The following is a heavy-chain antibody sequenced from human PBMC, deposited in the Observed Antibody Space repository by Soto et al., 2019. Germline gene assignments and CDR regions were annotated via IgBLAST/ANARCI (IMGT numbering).Heavy chain of an antibody. CDR1: GGSISNSY. Sequence: QVQLQESGPGLVRPSETLSLICTVSGGSISNSYWSWLRQPPGKGLEFIGYIFYSRSINYSPPLESRVTMSVDSSKNQFSLKLSSVTAADSAVYYCARHQREGSKYYFDKWGQGTLVTVSS. CDR2: IFYSRSI. V-gene: IGHV4-59*08. J-gene: IGHJ4*02. D-gene: IGHD6-25*01. CDR3: ARHQREGSKYYFDK.